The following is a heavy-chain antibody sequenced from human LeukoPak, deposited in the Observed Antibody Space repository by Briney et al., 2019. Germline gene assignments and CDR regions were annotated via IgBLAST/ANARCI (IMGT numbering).Heavy chain of an antibody. CDR1: GFTLSSYA. CDR2: ISGSGGST. J-gene: IGHJ6*02. Sequence: GGSLRLSCAASGFTLSSYAMSWVRQAPGKGLEWVSAISGSGGSTYYADSVKGRFTISRDNSKNTLYLQMNSLRAEDTAVYYCAKAWTYCSGGSCYYYYGMDVWGQGTTVTVSS. V-gene: IGHV3-23*01. D-gene: IGHD2-15*01. CDR3: AKAWTYCSGGSCYYYYGMDV.